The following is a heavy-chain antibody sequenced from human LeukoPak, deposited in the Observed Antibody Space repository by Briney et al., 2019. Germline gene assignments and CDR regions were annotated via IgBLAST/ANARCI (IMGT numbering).Heavy chain of an antibody. Sequence: SVKVSFKASGGTLINYPFSWVRQAPGQGREWMGKIIPSVGLTRYAEKFQGRLTLTGDTSTTTAYMELSSLTSDDTAVYYCARPRGDAAGVETWFDPWGPGTLVIVSS. D-gene: IGHD6-13*01. CDR1: GGTLINYP. CDR2: IIPSVGLT. V-gene: IGHV1-69*02. J-gene: IGHJ5*02. CDR3: ARPRGDAAGVETWFDP.